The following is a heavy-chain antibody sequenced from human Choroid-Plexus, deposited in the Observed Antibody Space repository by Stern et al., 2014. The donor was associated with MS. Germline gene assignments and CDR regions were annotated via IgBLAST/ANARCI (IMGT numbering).Heavy chain of an antibody. Sequence: PPGEFGGGQVKPGGSLRLSCYASGFSFSDYRKNWVRLAPGKGLEAASSISSDSTYIYYADSVKGRFTISRDNAKNSLSLQMNSLRAEATAVYYCARDRDNSDYASFAHWGQGTLVTVSS. D-gene: IGHD4-17*01. V-gene: IGHV3-21*06. J-gene: IGHJ5*02. CDR2: ISSDSTYI. CDR1: GFSFSDYR. CDR3: ARDRDNSDYASFAH.